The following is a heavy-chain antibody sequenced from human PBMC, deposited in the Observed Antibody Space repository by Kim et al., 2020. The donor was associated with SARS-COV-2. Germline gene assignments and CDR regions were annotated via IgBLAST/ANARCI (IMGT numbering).Heavy chain of an antibody. CDR3: ARDRYYDSSGTDY. CDR1: GGSFSGYY. Sequence: SETLSLTCAVYGGSFSGYYWSWIRQPPGKGLEWIGEINHSGSTNYNPSLKSRVTISVDTSKNQFSLKLSSVTAADTAVYYCARDRYYDSSGTDYWGQGTL. D-gene: IGHD3-22*01. CDR2: INHSGST. V-gene: IGHV4-34*01. J-gene: IGHJ4*02.